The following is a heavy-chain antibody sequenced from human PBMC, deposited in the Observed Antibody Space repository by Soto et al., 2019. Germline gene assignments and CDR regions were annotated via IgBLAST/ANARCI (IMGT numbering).Heavy chain of an antibody. Sequence: SETLSLTCAIYGASLGGFHWTWLRQAPGKGLEWIGELIHGGSTNYNPSLKGRVSFSLDTSKNQFSLHLMSVTAADTAVYYCARSPLGYDYVRQTWREDGDSFDIWSRGTLVTVSS. J-gene: IGHJ3*02. V-gene: IGHV4-34*12. CDR3: ARSPLGYDYVRQTWREDGDSFDI. D-gene: IGHD3-16*01. CDR1: GASLGGFH. CDR2: LIHGGST.